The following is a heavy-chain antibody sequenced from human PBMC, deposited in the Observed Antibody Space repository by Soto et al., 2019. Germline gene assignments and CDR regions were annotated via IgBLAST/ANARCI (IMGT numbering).Heavy chain of an antibody. CDR2: ISYDGSNK. CDR3: AKDGGFCSGGSCYPGAFDS. J-gene: IGHJ3*02. D-gene: IGHD2-15*01. CDR1: GFTFSSYG. V-gene: IGHV3-30*18. Sequence: PGGSLRLSCAASGFTFSSYGMHWVRQAPGKGLEWVAVISYDGSNKYYADSVKGRFTISRDNSKNTLYLQMNSLRAEDTAVYYCAKDGGFCSGGSCYPGAFDSRAQRTMDTGSS.